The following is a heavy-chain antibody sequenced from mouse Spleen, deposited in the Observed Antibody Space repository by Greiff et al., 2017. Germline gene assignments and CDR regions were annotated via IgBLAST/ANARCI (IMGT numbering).Heavy chain of an antibody. CDR2: IWSDGST. CDR3: ARNSDYYGSSPYWYFDV. CDR1: GFSLTNYA. Sequence: VMLVESGPGLVAPSQSLSITCTVSGFSLTNYAVHWVRQSPGKGLEWLGVIWSDGSTDYNAAFISRLSISKDNSKSQVFFKMNSLQADDTAIYYCARNSDYYGSSPYWYFDVWGAGTTVTVSS. J-gene: IGHJ1*01. D-gene: IGHD1-1*01. V-gene: IGHV2-4-1*01.